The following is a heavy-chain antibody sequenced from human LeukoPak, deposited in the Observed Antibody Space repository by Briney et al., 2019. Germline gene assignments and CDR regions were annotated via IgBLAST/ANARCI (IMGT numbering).Heavy chain of an antibody. J-gene: IGHJ4*02. CDR2: IYYSGST. Sequence: PSETLSLTCTVSGGSISSYYWSWIRQPPGKGLEWIGYIYYSGSTNYNPSLKSRATISVDTSKNQFSLKLSSVPAADTAVYYCARDRYYYDSSGYWGGFDYWGQGTLVTVSS. CDR3: ARDRYYYDSSGYWGGFDY. CDR1: GGSISSYY. V-gene: IGHV4-59*01. D-gene: IGHD3-22*01.